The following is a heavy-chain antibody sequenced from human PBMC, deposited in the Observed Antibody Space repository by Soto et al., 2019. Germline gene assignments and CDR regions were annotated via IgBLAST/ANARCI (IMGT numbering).Heavy chain of an antibody. V-gene: IGHV4-4*02. D-gene: IGHD2-15*01. CDR2: IYHSGST. CDR3: ARIVGAARWHYGMDV. J-gene: IGHJ6*02. CDR1: GGSISSSNW. Sequence: SETLSLTCAVSGGSISSSNWWSWVRQPPGKGLEWIGEIYHSGSTNDNPSLKSRVTISVDKSKNQFSLKLSSVTAADTAVYYCARIVGAARWHYGMDVWGQGTTVTVSS.